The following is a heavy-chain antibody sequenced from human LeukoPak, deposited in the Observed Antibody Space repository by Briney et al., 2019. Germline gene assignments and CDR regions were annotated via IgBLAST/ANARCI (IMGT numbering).Heavy chain of an antibody. CDR1: GGSISSSIYY. Sequence: SETLSLTCTVSGGSISSSIYYWGWIRQPPGKGLEWIGSIYYSGSTYYNPSLKSRVTISVDTSKNQFSLKLSSVTAADTAVYYCATEVVGATNYWGQGTLVTVSS. D-gene: IGHD1-26*01. CDR3: ATEVVGATNY. CDR2: IYYSGST. J-gene: IGHJ4*02. V-gene: IGHV4-39*01.